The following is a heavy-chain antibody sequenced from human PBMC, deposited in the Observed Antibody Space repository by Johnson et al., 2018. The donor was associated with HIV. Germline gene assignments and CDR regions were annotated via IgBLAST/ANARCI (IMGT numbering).Heavy chain of an antibody. D-gene: IGHD2-21*02. Sequence: VQLVESGGGLVQPGGSLRLSCAASGFSVSNNYMSWVRQAPGKGLEWVSVIFGGGTTYYTDSVKVRFTISRDNSKNTLYLQMNSLGGEDTAVYYCARDRAHCGGDCWNQAFDIWGQGTMVTVSS. CDR2: IFGGGTT. J-gene: IGHJ3*02. CDR1: GFSVSNNY. CDR3: ARDRAHCGGDCWNQAFDI. V-gene: IGHV3-66*01.